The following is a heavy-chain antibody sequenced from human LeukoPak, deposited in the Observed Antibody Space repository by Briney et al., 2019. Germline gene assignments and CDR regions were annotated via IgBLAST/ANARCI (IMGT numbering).Heavy chain of an antibody. D-gene: IGHD6-13*01. J-gene: IGHJ4*02. CDR3: AKDLSRRVAAAGSSFDY. Sequence: PGRSLRLSCAASGFTFSSYGMHWVRQAPGKGLEWVAFIRYDGSNKYYADSVKGRFTISRDNSKNTLYLQMNSLRAEDTAVYYCAKDLSRRVAAAGSSFDYWGQGTLVTVSS. V-gene: IGHV3-30*02. CDR2: IRYDGSNK. CDR1: GFTFSSYG.